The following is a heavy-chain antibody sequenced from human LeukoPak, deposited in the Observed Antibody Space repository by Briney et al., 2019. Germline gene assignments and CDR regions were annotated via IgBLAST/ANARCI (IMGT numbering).Heavy chain of an antibody. J-gene: IGHJ4*02. CDR2: IRYDGSNK. CDR3: AKDLGYSSSWPVDY. Sequence: GGSLRLSCAASGFTVSSNYMSWVRQAPGKGLEWVEFIRYDGSNKYYADSVKGRFTISRDNSKNTLYLQMNSLRAEDTAVYYCAKDLGYSSSWPVDYWGQGTLVTVSS. D-gene: IGHD6-13*01. CDR1: GFTVSSNY. V-gene: IGHV3-30*02.